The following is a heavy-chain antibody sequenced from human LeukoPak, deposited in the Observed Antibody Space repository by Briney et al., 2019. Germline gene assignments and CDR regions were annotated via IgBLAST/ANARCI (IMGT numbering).Heavy chain of an antibody. V-gene: IGHV1-18*04. Sequence: ASVKVSCKASGYTFTSYGVSWVRQAPGQGLEWMGGISAYNGNTNYAQKLQGRVTMTTDTSTSTAYMELRSLRSDDTAVYYCARDESVEYDAFDIWGQGTMVTVSS. CDR1: GYTFTSYG. D-gene: IGHD6-6*01. CDR3: ARDESVEYDAFDI. J-gene: IGHJ3*02. CDR2: ISAYNGNT.